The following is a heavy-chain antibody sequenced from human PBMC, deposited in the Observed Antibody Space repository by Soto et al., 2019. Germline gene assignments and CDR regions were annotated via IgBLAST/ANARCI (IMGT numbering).Heavy chain of an antibody. V-gene: IGHV4-59*01. CDR1: GGSISSYY. J-gene: IGHJ4*02. CDR3: ARNTGRGEPKIDY. D-gene: IGHD2-8*02. Sequence: SETLSLTCTVSGGSISSYYWSWIRQPPGKGLEWIGYIYYSGSTNYNPSLQSRFTISVETSKNQFSLKLSSVTAADTAVYYCARNTGRGEPKIDYWGQGTLVTVSS. CDR2: IYYSGST.